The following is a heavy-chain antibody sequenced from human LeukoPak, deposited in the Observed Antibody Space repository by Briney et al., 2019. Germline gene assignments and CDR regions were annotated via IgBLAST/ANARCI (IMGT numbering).Heavy chain of an antibody. J-gene: IGHJ4*02. CDR3: ARDSGERGSGSYLIAY. D-gene: IGHD3-10*01. CDR1: GGTFSSHA. Sequence: ASVKVSCKASGGTFSSHAISWVRQAPGQGLEWMGGIIPVFGTSNYAQKFQGRVTITADESTRTAYMELSSLRSEDTAVYYCARDSGERGSGSYLIAYWGQGTLVTVSS. V-gene: IGHV1-69*13. CDR2: IIPVFGTS.